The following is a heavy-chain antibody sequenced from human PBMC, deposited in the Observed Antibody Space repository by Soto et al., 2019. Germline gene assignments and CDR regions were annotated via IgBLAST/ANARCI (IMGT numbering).Heavy chain of an antibody. V-gene: IGHV4-39*01. Sequence: PSETLSLTCTVSGGSISSSSYYWGWIRQPPGKGLEWIGSIYYSGSTYYNPSLKSRVTISVDTSKNQFSLKLSSVTAADTAVYYCASEYSSSWYYFDYWGQGTLVTVSS. CDR3: ASEYSSSWYYFDY. CDR1: GGSISSSSYY. D-gene: IGHD6-13*01. CDR2: IYYSGST. J-gene: IGHJ4*02.